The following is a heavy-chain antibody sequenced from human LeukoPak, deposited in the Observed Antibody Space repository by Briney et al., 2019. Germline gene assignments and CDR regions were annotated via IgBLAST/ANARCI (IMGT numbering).Heavy chain of an antibody. J-gene: IGHJ4*02. CDR2: IKQDGSEK. V-gene: IGHV3-7*01. CDR1: GFTFSSYW. D-gene: IGHD3-10*01. Sequence: GGSLRLSCAASGFTFSSYWMSWVRQAPGKGLEWVANIKQDGSEKYYVDSVKGRFTISRDNAKNSLYLQMNSLRAEDTAVYYCARSYGSGSYRPTFFDYWGQGTLVTVSS. CDR3: ARSYGSGSYRPTFFDY.